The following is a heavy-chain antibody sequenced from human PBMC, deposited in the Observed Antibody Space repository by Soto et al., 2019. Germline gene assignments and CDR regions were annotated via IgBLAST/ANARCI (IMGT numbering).Heavy chain of an antibody. CDR2: IYLGGSI. V-gene: IGHV4-59*08. CDR3: ARQTDSYYTFDAFDI. D-gene: IGHD3-22*01. J-gene: IGHJ3*02. CDR1: GASISSYY. Sequence: SETLSLTCSVSGASISSYYYTWIRQTPGKGLEWIGYIYLGGSINYNPSFKSRVIISVDTSKNQFSVRLSSVTAADTAVYYCARQTDSYYTFDAFDIWGQGTMVTVSS.